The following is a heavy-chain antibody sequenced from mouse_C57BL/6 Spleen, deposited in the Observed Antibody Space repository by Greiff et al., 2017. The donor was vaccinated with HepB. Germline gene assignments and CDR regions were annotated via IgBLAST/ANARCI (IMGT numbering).Heavy chain of an antibody. D-gene: IGHD2-2*01. J-gene: IGHJ4*01. CDR3: ARGGYPHYYAMDY. V-gene: IGHV1-22*01. CDR2: INPNNGGT. Sequence: VHVKQSGPELVKPGASVKMSCKASGYTFTDYNMHWVKQSHGKSLEWIGYINPNNGGTSYNQKFKGKATLTVNKSSSTAYMELRSLTSEDSAVYYCARGGYPHYYAMDYWGQGTSVTVSS. CDR1: GYTFTDYN.